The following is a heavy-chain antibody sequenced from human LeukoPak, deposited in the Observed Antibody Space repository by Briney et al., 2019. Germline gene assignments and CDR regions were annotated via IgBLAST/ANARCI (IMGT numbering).Heavy chain of an antibody. CDR3: ARRVIESAVISERNWFDP. V-gene: IGHV4-59*08. D-gene: IGHD3-3*02. CDR1: GDSISSYF. Sequence: SETRSLTCTVSGDSISSYFWSWFRQPPGKGLEWIGSIHYTGRTNYNPSLKSRVTISVDTTTNQFSLKLSSVTAADTAVYYCARRVIESAVISERNWFDPWGQGTLVTVSS. J-gene: IGHJ5*02. CDR2: IHYTGRT.